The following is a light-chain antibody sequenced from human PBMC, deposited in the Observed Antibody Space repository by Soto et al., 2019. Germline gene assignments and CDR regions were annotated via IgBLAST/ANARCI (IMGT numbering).Light chain of an antibody. CDR2: GNS. Sequence: QSVLTQPPSVSGAPGQRVTISCTGTSSNLEAGYDVQWYQQLPGTAPKLLIYGNSNRPSGVPDRFSGSKSGASASLAITGLQAVDEADYYCQSFDSSLSVLFGGGTKLTVL. CDR3: QSFDSSLSVL. CDR1: SSNLEAGYD. J-gene: IGLJ2*01. V-gene: IGLV1-40*01.